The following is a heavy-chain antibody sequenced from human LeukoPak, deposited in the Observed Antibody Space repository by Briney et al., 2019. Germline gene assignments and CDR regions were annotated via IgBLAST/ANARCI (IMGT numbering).Heavy chain of an antibody. V-gene: IGHV4-34*01. CDR2: ANLSGST. J-gene: IGHJ4*02. D-gene: IGHD3-22*01. CDR3: ARGGAYYDSSGYYDFDY. CDR1: GGTFCGFY. Sequence: SETLSFTCAGYGGTFCGFYWSWLRQAPGQGLEWFGEANLSGSTNYNPSLKSRVTISVDTSKNQFSLKLSFVTAADTAVYDCARGGAYYDSSGYYDFDYWGQGTLVTVSS.